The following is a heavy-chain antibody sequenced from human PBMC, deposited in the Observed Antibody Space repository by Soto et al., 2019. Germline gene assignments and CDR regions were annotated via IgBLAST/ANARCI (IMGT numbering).Heavy chain of an antibody. J-gene: IGHJ4*02. CDR2: ISYDGSNK. Sequence: SLRLSCAASGFTFSRYGIHWVRQAPGKGLEWVAVISYDGSNKYYADSVKGRVTISRDNSKNILYLQMNSLRAEDTAVYYCAKDYYDSSGYYPQVGLFDYWGQGTLVTVS. CDR3: AKDYYDSSGYYPQVGLFDY. CDR1: GFTFSRYG. D-gene: IGHD3-22*01. V-gene: IGHV3-30*18.